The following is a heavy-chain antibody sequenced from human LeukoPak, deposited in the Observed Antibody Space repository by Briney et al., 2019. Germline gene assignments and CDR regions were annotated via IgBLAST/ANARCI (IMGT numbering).Heavy chain of an antibody. Sequence: QSGGSLRLSCAASGFTFSSYWMSWVRQAPGKGLEWVANIKQDGSEKYYVDSVKGRFTISRDNAKNSLYLQMNSLRAEDTAVYYCARDLGGSYYVTLFDYWGQGTLVTVSS. V-gene: IGHV3-7*01. CDR2: IKQDGSEK. D-gene: IGHD1-26*01. J-gene: IGHJ4*02. CDR1: GFTFSSYW. CDR3: ARDLGGSYYVTLFDY.